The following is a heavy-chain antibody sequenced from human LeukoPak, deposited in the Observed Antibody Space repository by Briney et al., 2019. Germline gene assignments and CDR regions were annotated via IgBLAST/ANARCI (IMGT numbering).Heavy chain of an antibody. CDR3: TRESGAFSPFGF. J-gene: IGHJ4*02. D-gene: IGHD1-26*01. CDR1: GGSITTTNW. CDR2: VHLSGAT. V-gene: IGHV4-4*02. Sequence: SETLSLTCAVSGGSITTTNWWSWVRQPTGKGLEWIGEVHLSGATNYNPSLESRVSMSIDKSKNHLSLEVTSVTAADTAIYYCTRESGAFSPFGFWGQGTLLTVSS.